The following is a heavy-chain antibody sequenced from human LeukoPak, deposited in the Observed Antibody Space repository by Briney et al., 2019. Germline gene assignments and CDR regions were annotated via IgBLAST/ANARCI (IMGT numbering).Heavy chain of an antibody. CDR2: IRQDGGEK. Sequence: PGGSLTLSSAASAFTFGSYWMNWVRQAPGKGLEWVADIRQDGGEKYYGDSVKGPFTISRDNANNSLYLQMNSLRVEDTAVYYCARGNSYGYWGQGTLVTVSS. J-gene: IGHJ4*02. V-gene: IGHV3-7*04. D-gene: IGHD5-18*01. CDR3: ARGNSYGY. CDR1: AFTFGSYW.